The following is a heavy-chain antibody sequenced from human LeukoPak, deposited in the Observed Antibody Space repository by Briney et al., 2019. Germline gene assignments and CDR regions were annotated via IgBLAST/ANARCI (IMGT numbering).Heavy chain of an antibody. CDR3: ARSPRGIFGVVYYYYYMDV. V-gene: IGHV1-18*01. D-gene: IGHD3-3*01. J-gene: IGHJ6*03. CDR2: ISAYNGNT. CDR1: GYTFTSYG. Sequence: ASVKVSCKASGYTFTSYGISWVRQAPGQGLEWMGWISAYNGNTNYAQKLQGRVTMTTDTSTSTAYMELRSLRSDDTAVYYCARSPRGIFGVVYYYYYMDVWGKGTTVTVSS.